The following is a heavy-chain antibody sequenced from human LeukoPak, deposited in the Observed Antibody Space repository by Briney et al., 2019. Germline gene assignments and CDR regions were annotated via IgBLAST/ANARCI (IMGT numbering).Heavy chain of an antibody. V-gene: IGHV5-10-1*01. CDR3: ASFRGYSGYDDDY. D-gene: IGHD5-12*01. Sequence: GGSLRISCKGSGYRFTSYWISWVRQMPGKGLEWMGRIDPSDSYTNYSPSFQGHVTISADKSISTAYLQWSSLKASDTAMYYCASFRGYSGYDDDYWGQGTLVTVSS. J-gene: IGHJ4*02. CDR1: GYRFTSYW. CDR2: IDPSDSYT.